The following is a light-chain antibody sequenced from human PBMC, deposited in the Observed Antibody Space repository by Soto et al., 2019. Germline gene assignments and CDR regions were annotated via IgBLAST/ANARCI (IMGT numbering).Light chain of an antibody. V-gene: IGKV3-15*01. Sequence: ERVMTQSPATLSVSPGERATLSCRASQSVGSNLAWYQQKPGQAPRLLIFGASSRATGVPARFSGSGSGTEFTLTINSLQSEDFGVYYCQQYGSSQFTFGPGTKVDIK. CDR1: QSVGSN. J-gene: IGKJ3*01. CDR3: QQYGSSQFT. CDR2: GAS.